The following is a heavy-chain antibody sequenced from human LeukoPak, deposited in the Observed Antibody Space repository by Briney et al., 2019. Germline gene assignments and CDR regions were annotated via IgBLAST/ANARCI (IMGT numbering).Heavy chain of an antibody. CDR3: ARDHVGATDY. Sequence: GGSLRLSCAASGFTFSSYAMSWVRQAPGKGLEYVSAISSNGGSTYYANSVKGRFTISRDNSKNTLYLQMGSLRAEDMAVYYCARDHVGATDYWGQGTLVTVSS. CDR2: ISSNGGST. V-gene: IGHV3-64*01. J-gene: IGHJ4*02. CDR1: GFTFSSYA. D-gene: IGHD1-26*01.